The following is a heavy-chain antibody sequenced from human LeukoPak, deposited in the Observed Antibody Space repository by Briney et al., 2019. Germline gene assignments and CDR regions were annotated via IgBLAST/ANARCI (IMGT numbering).Heavy chain of an antibody. CDR2: INHSGST. D-gene: IGHD3-10*01. Sequence: SESLSLTWAVYGESFSGYYWSWIRQPPGKGLEWIGEINHSGSTNYNPSLKSRVTISVDTSKNQFSLRLSSVTAADTAIYYCARGVRTFGYWGQGTLVTVSS. V-gene: IGHV4-34*01. CDR3: ARGVRTFGY. CDR1: GESFSGYY. J-gene: IGHJ4*02.